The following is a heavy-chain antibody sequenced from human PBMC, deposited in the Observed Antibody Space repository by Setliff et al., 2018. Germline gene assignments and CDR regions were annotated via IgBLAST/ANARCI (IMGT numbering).Heavy chain of an antibody. CDR3: ARMSGFQYMDV. CDR2: IYHSGST. J-gene: IGHJ6*03. D-gene: IGHD3-3*01. Sequence: SETLSLTCVVSGGSISSNNWWSWVRQPPGKGLEWIGEIYHSGSTNYNPSLKSRVTISLDTSKNQFSLSLSSVTAADTAVYYCARMSGFQYMDVWGKGTTVTVSS. CDR1: GGSISSNNW. V-gene: IGHV4-4*02.